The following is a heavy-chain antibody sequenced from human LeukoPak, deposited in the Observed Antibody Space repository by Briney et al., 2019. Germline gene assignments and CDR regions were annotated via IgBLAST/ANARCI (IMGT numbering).Heavy chain of an antibody. CDR2: INPNSGGT. Sequence: ASVKVSCKASGYTFTGYYMHWVRQAHGQGLEWMGWINPNSGGTNYAQKFQGRVTMTRDTSISTAYMELSRLRSDDTAVYYCARDSVKYCSGGSCYYFDYWGQGTLVTVSS. CDR1: GYTFTGYY. V-gene: IGHV1-2*02. J-gene: IGHJ4*02. D-gene: IGHD2-15*01. CDR3: ARDSVKYCSGGSCYYFDY.